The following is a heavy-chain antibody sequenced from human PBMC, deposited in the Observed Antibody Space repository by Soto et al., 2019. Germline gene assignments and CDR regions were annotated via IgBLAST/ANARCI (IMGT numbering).Heavy chain of an antibody. CDR1: GGSISSSNW. V-gene: IGHV4-4*02. Sequence: SETLSLTCAVSGGSISSSNWWSWVRQPPGKGREWIGEIYHSGSTNYNPSLKSRVTISVDKSKNQFSLKLSSVTAADTAVYYCARVGTYYYGSGSYDDYYYYYGMDVWGQGTTVT. D-gene: IGHD3-10*01. CDR2: IYHSGST. CDR3: ARVGTYYYGSGSYDDYYYYYGMDV. J-gene: IGHJ6*02.